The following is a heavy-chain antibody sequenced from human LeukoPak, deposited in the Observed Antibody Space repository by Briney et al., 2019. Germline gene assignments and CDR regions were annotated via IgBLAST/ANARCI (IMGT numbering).Heavy chain of an antibody. D-gene: IGHD5-24*01. CDR3: ARARPRWYFDY. CDR2: VSSSGSSN. J-gene: IGHJ4*02. Sequence: GGSLRLSCAASVFTLSDYNMSCICQTPEKGLEWISYVSSSGSSNYYADSVKVRFTISRDNAKRSLNLQMNSLRVEDTAVYYCARARPRWYFDYWGQGTLVTVSS. V-gene: IGHV3-11*04. CDR1: VFTLSDYN.